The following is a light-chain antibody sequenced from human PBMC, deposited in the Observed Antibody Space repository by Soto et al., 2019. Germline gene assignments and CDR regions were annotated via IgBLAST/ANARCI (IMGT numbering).Light chain of an antibody. Sequence: QSVLTQPPSVSAAPGQRVTISCSGSRSNIENNYVSWYQQFPGSPPKLLITENNRRPSGIPERFSGSKSGASATLGITGLQTGDEADYYCNSYTSSTAYVFGTGTKVTVL. J-gene: IGLJ1*01. CDR2: ENN. CDR3: NSYTSSTAYV. V-gene: IGLV1-51*01. CDR1: RSNIENNY.